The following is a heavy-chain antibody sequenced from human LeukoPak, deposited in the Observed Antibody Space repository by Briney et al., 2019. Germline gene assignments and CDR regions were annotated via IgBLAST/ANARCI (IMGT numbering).Heavy chain of an antibody. J-gene: IGHJ6*03. CDR1: GFTFNNYG. D-gene: IGHD3-10*01. CDR3: AKDSAFYYIDV. CDR2: IRYNGNNQ. Sequence: PGGSLRLSCAASGFTFNNYGMHWVRQAPGKGLEWVAFIRYNGNNQYYADSVKGRFTISGDNSKNTLYPQMNSLKGDDTAVYYCAKDSAFYYIDVWGKGTTVIVSS. V-gene: IGHV3-30*02.